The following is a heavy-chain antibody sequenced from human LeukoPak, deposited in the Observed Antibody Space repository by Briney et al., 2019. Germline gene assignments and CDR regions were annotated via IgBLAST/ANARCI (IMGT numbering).Heavy chain of an antibody. D-gene: IGHD3-22*01. J-gene: IGHJ2*01. CDR2: ISNDGRST. V-gene: IGHV3-23*01. Sequence: PGGSQRLSCAPSGFTFKNYAITWVRQAPGKGLEWVSSISNDGRSTHYADSVKGRFTISRDNSKNTVSLQMNSLRAEDTAVYYCAKYGSGDLWLLGWYFDFWGRGTLVTVSS. CDR1: GFTFKNYA. CDR3: AKYGSGDLWLLGWYFDF.